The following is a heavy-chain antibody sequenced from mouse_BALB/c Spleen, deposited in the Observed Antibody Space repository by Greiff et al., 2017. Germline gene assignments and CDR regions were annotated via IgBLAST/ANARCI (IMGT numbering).Heavy chain of an antibody. CDR1: GYTFTSYW. D-gene: IGHD1-1*01. V-gene: IGHV1-7*01. Sequence: VQLQQSGAELAKPGASVKMSCKASGYTFTSYWMHWVKQRPGQGLEWIGYINPSTGYTEYNQKFKDKATLTADKSSSTAYMQLSSLTSEDSAVYYCARSPVTTDDYWGQGTTLTVSS. J-gene: IGHJ2*01. CDR3: ARSPVTTDDY. CDR2: INPSTGYT.